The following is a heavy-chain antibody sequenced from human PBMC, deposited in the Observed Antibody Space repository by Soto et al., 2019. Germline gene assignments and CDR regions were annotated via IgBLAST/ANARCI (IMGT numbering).Heavy chain of an antibody. Sequence: KPSETLSLTCTVSGGSISSSSYYWGWIRQPPGKGLEWIGSIYYSGSTYYNPSLKSRVTISVDTPKNQFSLKLSSVTAADTAVYYCARHRGYYDSSGYFALNNWFDTWGQGTLVTVSS. J-gene: IGHJ5*02. CDR3: ARHRGYYDSSGYFALNNWFDT. CDR2: IYYSGST. D-gene: IGHD3-22*01. CDR1: GGSISSSSYY. V-gene: IGHV4-39*01.